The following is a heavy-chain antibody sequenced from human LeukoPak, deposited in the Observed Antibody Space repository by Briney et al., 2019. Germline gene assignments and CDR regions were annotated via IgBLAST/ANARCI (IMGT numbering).Heavy chain of an antibody. Sequence: GGSLRLSCAASGFTVSSNYMSWVRQAPGKGLEWVSVLYSGGSTYYADSVKGRFTISRDNSKNTAYLQMNSLRGEDTAVFYCARDKGTFAFDIWGQGTMVTVSS. D-gene: IGHD3-10*01. CDR2: LYSGGST. CDR3: ARDKGTFAFDI. V-gene: IGHV3-53*01. J-gene: IGHJ3*02. CDR1: GFTVSSNY.